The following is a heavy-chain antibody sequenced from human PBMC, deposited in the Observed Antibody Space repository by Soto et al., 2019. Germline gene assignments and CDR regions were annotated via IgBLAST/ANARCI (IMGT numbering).Heavy chain of an antibody. J-gene: IGHJ4*02. CDR3: ARAPSTYSSSWYSFDY. CDR2: IIPSFGTP. CDR1: GGTFSNYA. V-gene: IGHV1-69*01. D-gene: IGHD6-13*01. Sequence: QVQLVQSGAEVKRPGSSVKVSCKASGGTFSNYAISWVRQAPGQGLEWMGGIIPSFGTPIYAQRFQGRITITADESTGTAYMELSSLRSEDTALYYCARAPSTYSSSWYSFDYWGQGTLITVSS.